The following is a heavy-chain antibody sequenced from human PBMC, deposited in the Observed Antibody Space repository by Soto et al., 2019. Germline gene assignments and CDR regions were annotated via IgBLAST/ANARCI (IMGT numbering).Heavy chain of an antibody. CDR1: GFSFSNYG. CDR3: AKHVRCDVPHHYDY. Sequence: GGSLRLSCAASGFSFSNYGMSWVRQAPGKGLEYVSSINSGGSGTYYADSVKGRFTISRDNSKNTLYLQMYSLRAEDTALYYCAKHVRCDVPHHYDYWGQGTLVTVSS. D-gene: IGHD2-21*01. CDR2: INSGGSGT. J-gene: IGHJ4*02. V-gene: IGHV3-23*01.